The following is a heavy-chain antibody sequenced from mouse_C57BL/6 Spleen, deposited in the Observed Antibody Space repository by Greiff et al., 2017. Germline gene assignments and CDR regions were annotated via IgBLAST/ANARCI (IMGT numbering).Heavy chain of an antibody. J-gene: IGHJ1*03. D-gene: IGHD1-1*01. Sequence: VQLQQSGAELAKPGASVKLSCKASGYTFTSYWMHWVKQRPGQGLEWIGYINPSSGYTKYNQTFKDKATVTADKSSSTAYMQLSSLTYEDAAVSFCARGGYGSSYNWYFDVWGTGTTVTVSS. V-gene: IGHV1-7*01. CDR1: GYTFTSYW. CDR2: INPSSGYT. CDR3: ARGGYGSSYNWYFDV.